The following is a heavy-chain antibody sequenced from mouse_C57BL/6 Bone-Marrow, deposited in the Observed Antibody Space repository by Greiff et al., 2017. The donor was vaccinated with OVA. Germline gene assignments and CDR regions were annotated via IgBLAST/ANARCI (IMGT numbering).Heavy chain of an antibody. CDR1: GFTFSDYG. Sequence: EVQVVESGGGLVKPGGSLKLSCAASGFTFSDYGMHWVRQAPEKGLEWVAYISSGSSTIYYADTVKGRFTISRDNAKNTLFLQMTSLRSEDTAMYYCARGGITTVSYFDYWGQGTTLTVSS. V-gene: IGHV5-17*01. J-gene: IGHJ2*01. CDR3: ARGGITTVSYFDY. CDR2: ISSGSSTI. D-gene: IGHD1-1*01.